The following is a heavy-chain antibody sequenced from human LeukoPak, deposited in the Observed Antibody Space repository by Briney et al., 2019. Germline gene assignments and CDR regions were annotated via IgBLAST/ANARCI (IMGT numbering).Heavy chain of an antibody. Sequence: SVKVSCKASGGTFSSYAISWVRQAPGQGLEWMGRLIAILGIANYAQTFQGRVTITADTSTSTAYMELSSLRSEDTAVYYCARDLCSGGSCYSSAAFDIWGQGTMVTVSS. J-gene: IGHJ3*02. V-gene: IGHV1-69*04. CDR1: GGTFSSYA. CDR2: LIAILGIA. D-gene: IGHD2-15*01. CDR3: ARDLCSGGSCYSSAAFDI.